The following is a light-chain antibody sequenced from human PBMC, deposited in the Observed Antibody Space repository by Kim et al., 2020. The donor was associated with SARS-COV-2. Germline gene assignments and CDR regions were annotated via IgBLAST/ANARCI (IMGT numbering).Light chain of an antibody. Sequence: GQSFAISCTGTSCDVRSYNFVSCHQQPPGKPPKLMFYDVSNRPSGVSNRFSGSKSGNTASLTISGLQAEDEADYYCSSYTTSGTVVFGGGTQLTVL. J-gene: IGLJ3*02. V-gene: IGLV2-14*03. CDR1: SCDVRSYNF. CDR2: DVS. CDR3: SSYTTSGTVV.